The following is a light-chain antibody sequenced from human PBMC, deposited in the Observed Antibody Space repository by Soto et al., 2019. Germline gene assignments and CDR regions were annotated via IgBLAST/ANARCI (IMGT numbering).Light chain of an antibody. CDR3: QQYNNWWLS. CDR2: GSS. Sequence: IVLTQSPATLSASPGERVTLSCRASENVGTNLAWYQQRPGQPPRRLIYGSSTRATGISATFSGSGSRTEFTLTISSLQSEDSAVYYCQQYNNWWLSFGGGTRVEIK. CDR1: ENVGTN. J-gene: IGKJ4*01. V-gene: IGKV3D-15*01.